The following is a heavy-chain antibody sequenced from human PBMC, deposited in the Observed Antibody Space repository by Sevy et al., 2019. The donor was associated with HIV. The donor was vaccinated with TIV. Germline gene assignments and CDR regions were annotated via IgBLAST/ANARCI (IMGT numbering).Heavy chain of an antibody. V-gene: IGHV3-23*01. D-gene: IGHD2-8*01. J-gene: IGHJ4*02. CDR2: LSFGCGEI. Sequence: GGSLRLSCAASEFTFSKYSTSWVRQPPGKGLEWVSTLSFGCGEINHADSVKGRFNISRDNSKKSLYLQMNNLRAEDTAVYYCAGEGCTKPHDYWGQGTLVTVSS. CDR1: EFTFSKYS. CDR3: AGEGCTKPHDY.